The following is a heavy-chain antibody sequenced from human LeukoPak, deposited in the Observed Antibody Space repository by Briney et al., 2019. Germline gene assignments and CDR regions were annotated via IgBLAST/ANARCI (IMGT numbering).Heavy chain of an antibody. V-gene: IGHV4-34*01. CDR3: ARGRNYYDSSGYTGDYFDY. CDR2: INHRGST. Sequence: PSETLSLTCAVYGGSFSGYYWSWIRQPPGKGPEWIGEINHRGSTNYNPSLKSRVTISVDTSKNQFSLKLSSVTAADTAVYYYARGRNYYDSSGYTGDYFDYWGQGTLVTVSS. CDR1: GGSFSGYY. D-gene: IGHD3-22*01. J-gene: IGHJ4*02.